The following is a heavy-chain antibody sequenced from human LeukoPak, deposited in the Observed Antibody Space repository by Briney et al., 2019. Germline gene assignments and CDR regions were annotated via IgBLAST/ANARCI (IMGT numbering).Heavy chain of an antibody. CDR1: GFTFSSYW. CDR3: ARGRRITIFGVVIGPFDY. CDR2: IYSGGST. J-gene: IGHJ4*02. V-gene: IGHV3-66*01. Sequence: PGGSLRLSCAASGFTFSSYWMSWVRQAPGKGLEWVSVIYSGGSTYYADSVKGRFTISRDNSKNTLYLQMNSLRAEDTAVYYCARGRRITIFGVVIGPFDYWGQGTLVTVSS. D-gene: IGHD3-3*01.